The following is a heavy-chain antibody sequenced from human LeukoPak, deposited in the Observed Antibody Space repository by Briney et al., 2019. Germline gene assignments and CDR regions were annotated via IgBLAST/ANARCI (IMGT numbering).Heavy chain of an antibody. CDR2: IYTSGST. CDR1: GGSISSGSYY. J-gene: IGHJ4*02. CDR3: ASTNVLLWFGELSKTAYFDY. V-gene: IGHV4-61*02. D-gene: IGHD3-10*01. Sequence: SETLSLTCTVSGGSISSGSYYWSWIRQPAGKGLEWIGRIYTSGSTNYNPSLKSRVTISVDTSKNQFSLKLSSVTAADTAVYYCASTNVLLWFGELSKTAYFDYWGQGTLVTVSS.